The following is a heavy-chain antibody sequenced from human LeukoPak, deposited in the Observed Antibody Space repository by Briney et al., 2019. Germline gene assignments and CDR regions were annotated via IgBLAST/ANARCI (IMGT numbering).Heavy chain of an antibody. CDR1: GGTFSSYA. J-gene: IGHJ4*02. D-gene: IGHD6-13*01. Sequence: PQASVKVSCKASGGTFSSYAISWVRQAPGQGLEWMGGIIPIFGTANYAQKFQGRVTITADESTSTAYMELSSLRSEDTAVYYCARTTPERQLEEFDFWGQGTLVTVSS. CDR2: IIPIFGTA. V-gene: IGHV1-69*01. CDR3: ARTTPERQLEEFDF.